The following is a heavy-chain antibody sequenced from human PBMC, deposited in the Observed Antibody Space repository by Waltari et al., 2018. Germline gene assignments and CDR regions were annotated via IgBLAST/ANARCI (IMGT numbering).Heavy chain of an antibody. CDR2: ISSSGSTI. Sequence: EVQLVESGGGLVQPGGSLRLSCAASGFPFSSYELNWVRPAPGKGLEWVSYISSSGSTIYYADSVKGRFTISRDNAKNSLYLQMNSLRAEDTAVYYCARGRGYYGSGSHDYWGQGTLVTVSS. CDR1: GFPFSSYE. CDR3: ARGRGYYGSGSHDY. V-gene: IGHV3-48*03. D-gene: IGHD3-10*01. J-gene: IGHJ4*02.